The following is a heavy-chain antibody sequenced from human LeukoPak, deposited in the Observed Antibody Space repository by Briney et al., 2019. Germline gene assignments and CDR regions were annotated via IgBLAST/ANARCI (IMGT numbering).Heavy chain of an antibody. CDR1: GFSVSGNY. Sequence: GGSLRLSCAASGFSVSGNYMSWVRQAPGKGLEWVSFIHTSGSTFYADSEKGRFTISRDNSKNTLYLQMNSLRAEDTAVYYCATIRWFGELFRDYWGQGTLVTVSS. CDR2: IHTSGST. J-gene: IGHJ4*02. CDR3: ATIRWFGELFRDY. V-gene: IGHV3-53*01. D-gene: IGHD3-10*01.